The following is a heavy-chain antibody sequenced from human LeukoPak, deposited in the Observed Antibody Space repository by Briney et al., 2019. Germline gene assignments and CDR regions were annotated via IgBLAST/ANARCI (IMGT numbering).Heavy chain of an antibody. D-gene: IGHD6-13*01. J-gene: IGHJ4*02. CDR1: GGSISSSSYY. V-gene: IGHV4-39*07. CDR3: ARHRIVAAVGAFDY. Sequence: SETLSLTCTVSGGSISSSSYYWGWIRQPPGKGLEWIGSIYYSGSTYYNPSLKSRVTISVDTSKNQFSLKLSSVTAADTAVYYCARHRIVAAVGAFDYWGQGTLVTVSS. CDR2: IYYSGST.